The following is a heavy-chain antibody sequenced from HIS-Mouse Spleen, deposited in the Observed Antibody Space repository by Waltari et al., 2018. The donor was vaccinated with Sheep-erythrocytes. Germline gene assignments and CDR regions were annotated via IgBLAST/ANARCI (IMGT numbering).Heavy chain of an antibody. CDR3: ARGHPDYGDYDAFDI. D-gene: IGHD4-17*01. Sequence: EVQLVESGGGLIQPGGSLRLSCAASGFTVSSNYMSWVRQAPGKGLGVVLVIYRGGSPYYADSVKGRFTISRDNSKNTLYLQMNSLRAEDTAVYYCARGHPDYGDYDAFDIWGQGTMVTVSS. CDR1: GFTVSSNY. V-gene: IGHV3-53*01. CDR2: IYRGGSP. J-gene: IGHJ3*02.